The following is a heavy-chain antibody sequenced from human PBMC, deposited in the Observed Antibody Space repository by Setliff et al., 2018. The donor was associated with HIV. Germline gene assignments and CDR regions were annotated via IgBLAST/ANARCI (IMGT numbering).Heavy chain of an antibody. J-gene: IGHJ6*03. CDR3: ARETYYGSGSYLPTEYYYYYMDV. Sequence: ASVKVSCKASGYTFTSYPMHWVRQAPGQGLEWMGVINTSGGSAGYAEKFRGRVTMTRDTSTSTVYMDLRNLRSEDTAVYYCARETYYGSGSYLPTEYYYYYMDVWGKGTTVTVSS. V-gene: IGHV1-46*01. CDR1: GYTFTSYP. CDR2: INTSGGSA. D-gene: IGHD3-10*01.